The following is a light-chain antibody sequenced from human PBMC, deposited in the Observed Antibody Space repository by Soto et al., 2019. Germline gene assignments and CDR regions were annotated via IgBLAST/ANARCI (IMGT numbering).Light chain of an antibody. V-gene: IGLV2-18*02. J-gene: IGLJ1*01. Sequence: QSVLTQPPSVSGSPGQSVTISCTGTSSDVGSYNRVSWYQQPPGTAPKLMIYEVNNRPSGVPDRFSGSKSGNTASLTITGLQAEDEADYYCNSYTSSNTYVFGTETKVTVL. CDR1: SSDVGSYNR. CDR2: EVN. CDR3: NSYTSSNTYV.